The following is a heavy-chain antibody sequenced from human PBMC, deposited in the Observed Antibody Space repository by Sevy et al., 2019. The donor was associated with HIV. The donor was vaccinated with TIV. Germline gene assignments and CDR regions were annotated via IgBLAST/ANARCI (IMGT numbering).Heavy chain of an antibody. Sequence: SETLSLTCTVSGGSISSGGYYWSWIRQHPGKGLEWIGYIYYSGSTYYNPSLKSRVTISVDTFKNQFSLKLSSVTAADTAVYYCARADLMARSLDYWGQGTLVTVSS. J-gene: IGHJ4*02. CDR1: GGSISSGGYY. D-gene: IGHD5-12*01. CDR3: ARADLMARSLDY. V-gene: IGHV4-31*03. CDR2: IYYSGST.